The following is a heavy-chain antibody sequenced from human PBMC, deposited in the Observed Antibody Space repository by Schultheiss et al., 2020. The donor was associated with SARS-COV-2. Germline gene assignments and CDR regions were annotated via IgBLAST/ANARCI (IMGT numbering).Heavy chain of an antibody. J-gene: IGHJ4*02. CDR1: GGSFSGYY. CDR3: ARLPSKYSSRFDY. CDR2: INHSGST. D-gene: IGHD6-13*01. V-gene: IGHV4-34*01. Sequence: ESLKISCAVYGGSFSGYYWSWIRQPPGKGLEWIGEINHSGSTNYNPSLKSRVTISVDTSKNQFSLKLSSVTAADTAVYYCARLPSKYSSRFDYWGQGTLVTVSS.